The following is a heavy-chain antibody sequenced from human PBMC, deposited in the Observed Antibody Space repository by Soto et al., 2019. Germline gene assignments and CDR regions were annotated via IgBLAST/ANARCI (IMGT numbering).Heavy chain of an antibody. D-gene: IGHD2-8*02. V-gene: IGHV3-23*01. CDR1: GFICSSYD. Sequence: GGSLRLSCAASGFICSSYDMSWVRQAPGKGLEWVSTILVGGSTHYEDSVKGRFTISRDGSKNTVYLQMNSLTAGDTAVYYCAKATATGGGAFDICGQGTMVTVS. J-gene: IGHJ3*02. CDR2: ILVGGST. CDR3: AKATATGGGAFDI.